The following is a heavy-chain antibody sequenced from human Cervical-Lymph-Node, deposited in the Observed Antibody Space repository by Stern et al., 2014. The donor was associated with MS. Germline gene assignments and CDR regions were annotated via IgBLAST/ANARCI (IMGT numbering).Heavy chain of an antibody. J-gene: IGHJ4*02. CDR2: IIPLFAAP. D-gene: IGHD1-1*01. V-gene: IGHV1-69*01. Sequence: VQLEESGAEVKKPGSSVKVSCKASGGTFNSYAINWVRQAPGQGLEWMGGIIPLFAAPIYAQKFQGRVTITVDQSTDTVFMELSTLRSEDTAVYYCARGVVELERRGAFHYWGQGTRVTISS. CDR1: GGTFNSYA. CDR3: ARGVVELERRGAFHY.